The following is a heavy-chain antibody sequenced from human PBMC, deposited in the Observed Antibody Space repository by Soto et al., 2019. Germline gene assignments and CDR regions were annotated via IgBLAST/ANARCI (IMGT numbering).Heavy chain of an antibody. Sequence: QITLKESGPPLVKPTQTLTLTCTFSGFSLSTTGVGVGWIRQPPGKALEWLALIYWDDDKRYRPSLKSRLTITKDTSKKQVVLTMTNMDPVDTATYYCALAWGGGAISYDDMDVWGQGTTVTVSS. V-gene: IGHV2-5*02. J-gene: IGHJ6*02. CDR2: IYWDDDK. D-gene: IGHD3-16*01. CDR1: GFSLSTTGVG. CDR3: ALAWGGGAISYDDMDV.